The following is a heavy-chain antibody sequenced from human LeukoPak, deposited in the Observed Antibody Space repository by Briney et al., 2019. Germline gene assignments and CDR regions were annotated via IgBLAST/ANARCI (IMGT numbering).Heavy chain of an antibody. V-gene: IGHV3-21*01. CDR1: GFTFSSYA. Sequence: GGSLRLSCAASGFTFSSYAMSWVRQAPGKGLEWVSSISSSSSYIYYADSVKGRFTISRDNAKNSLYLQMNSLRAEDTAVYYCARVVTRVGYYGMDVWGQGTTVTVS. J-gene: IGHJ6*02. CDR2: ISSSSSYI. D-gene: IGHD4-23*01. CDR3: ARVVTRVGYYGMDV.